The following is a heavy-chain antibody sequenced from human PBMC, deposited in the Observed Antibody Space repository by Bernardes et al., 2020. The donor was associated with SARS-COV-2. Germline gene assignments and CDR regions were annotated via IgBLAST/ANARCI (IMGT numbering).Heavy chain of an antibody. Sequence: SETLSLTCTVSGGSISSGSYYYWSWIRQPAGKGLEWIGRISTSGSTNYNPSLKSRVTITVDTSKNQFSLKLSSVTAADTAVYYCARARINYDFWSGYYSSYWGQGTLVTVSS. CDR1: GGSISSGSYYY. V-gene: IGHV4-61*02. CDR3: ARARINYDFWSGYYSSY. CDR2: ISTSGST. D-gene: IGHD3-3*01. J-gene: IGHJ4*02.